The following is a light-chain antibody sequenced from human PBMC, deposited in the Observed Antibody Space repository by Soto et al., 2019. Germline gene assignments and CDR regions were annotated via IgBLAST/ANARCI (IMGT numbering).Light chain of an antibody. Sequence: QSALTQPASVSGSPGQSITISCTGTSSDVGGYDYVSWYQQHPDKAPKLIIYEVNNRPSGVSHRFSASKSVNTATLTISGLQAEDEADYYCSSHTSSNTRVFRTGTKLTVL. CDR2: EVN. V-gene: IGLV2-14*03. CDR3: SSHTSSNTRV. CDR1: SSDVGGYDY. J-gene: IGLJ1*01.